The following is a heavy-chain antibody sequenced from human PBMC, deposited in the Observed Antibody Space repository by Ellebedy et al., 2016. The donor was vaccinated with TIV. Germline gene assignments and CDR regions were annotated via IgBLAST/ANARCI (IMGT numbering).Heavy chain of an antibody. CDR1: GFSFSNAW. CDR2: IKSKIDGGTT. Sequence: PGGSLRLSCAASGFSFSNAWMSWVRQAPGKGLDWVGRIKSKIDGGTTDFAAPVKGRFTISRDESKNTLYLEMNSLKTEDTGLYYCTTARFLPVSFDYWGQGTLVTVSS. D-gene: IGHD3-3*01. CDR3: TTARFLPVSFDY. V-gene: IGHV3-15*01. J-gene: IGHJ4*02.